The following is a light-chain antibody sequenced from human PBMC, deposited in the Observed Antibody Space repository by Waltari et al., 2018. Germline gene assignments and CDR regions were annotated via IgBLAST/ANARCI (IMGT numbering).Light chain of an antibody. Sequence: DIQMTQSPSTLSASVGDRVTITCRASQSISSWVAWYHQKPGKAPKLLIDKASSLQSGVPTRFGGSGSWTEFTLTISSLQPDDFATFYCQQYNSYPLTFGGGTKVEIK. CDR1: QSISSW. CDR3: QQYNSYPLT. J-gene: IGKJ4*01. V-gene: IGKV1-5*03. CDR2: KAS.